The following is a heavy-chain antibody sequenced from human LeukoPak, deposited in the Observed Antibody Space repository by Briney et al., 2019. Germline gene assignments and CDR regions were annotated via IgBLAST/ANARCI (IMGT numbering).Heavy chain of an antibody. J-gene: IGHJ3*02. CDR1: GGSISSSSYY. CDR2: IYYSGST. Sequence: SETLSLTCTVSGGSISSSSYYWGWIRQPPGKGLEWIGSIYYSGSTYYNPSLKSRVTISVDTSKNQFSLKLSSVTAADTAVYYCGICFDSSGYYPPRAAFDIWGQGTMVTVSS. D-gene: IGHD3-22*01. CDR3: GICFDSSGYYPPRAAFDI. V-gene: IGHV4-39*01.